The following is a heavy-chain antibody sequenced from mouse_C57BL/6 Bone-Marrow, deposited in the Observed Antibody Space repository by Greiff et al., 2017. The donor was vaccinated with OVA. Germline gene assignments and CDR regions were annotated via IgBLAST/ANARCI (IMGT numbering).Heavy chain of an antibody. V-gene: IGHV5-9-1*02. D-gene: IGHD1-1*01. CDR1: GFTFSSYA. J-gene: IGHJ1*03. CDR3: TRGVTVVATRYFDV. CDR2: ISSGGDYI. Sequence: EVKVVESGEGLVKPGGSLKLSCAASGFTFSSYAMSWVRQTPEKRLEWVAYISSGGDYIYYADTVKGRFTISRDNARNTLYLQMSSLKSEDTAMYYCTRGVTVVATRYFDVWGTGTTVTVSS.